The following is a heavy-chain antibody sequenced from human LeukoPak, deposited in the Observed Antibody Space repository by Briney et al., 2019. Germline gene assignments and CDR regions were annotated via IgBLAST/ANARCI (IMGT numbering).Heavy chain of an antibody. J-gene: IGHJ4*02. CDR3: ARDLRPDYYGSGSLDY. D-gene: IGHD3-10*01. Sequence: SVKVSCKASGDTFTSYAISRVRQAPGQGLEWMGGIIPIFGTANYAQKFQGRVTITADESTSTAYMELSSLRSEDTAVYYCARDLRPDYYGSGSLDYWGQGTLVTVSS. V-gene: IGHV1-69*13. CDR1: GDTFTSYA. CDR2: IIPIFGTA.